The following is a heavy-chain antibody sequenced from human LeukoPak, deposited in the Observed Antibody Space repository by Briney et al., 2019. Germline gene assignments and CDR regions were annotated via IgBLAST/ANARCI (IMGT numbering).Heavy chain of an antibody. CDR3: ARRARGSWINDAFDI. CDR2: INPSGGST. J-gene: IGHJ3*02. Sequence: ASVKVSCKASGGTFTSYYMHWVRQAPGQGPEWMGIINPSGGSTSYAQKFQGRVTMTRDTSTSTLYMELSSLRSEDTAFYYCARRARGSWINDAFDIWGQGTMVTVSS. D-gene: IGHD2-2*03. V-gene: IGHV1-46*01. CDR1: GGTFTSYY.